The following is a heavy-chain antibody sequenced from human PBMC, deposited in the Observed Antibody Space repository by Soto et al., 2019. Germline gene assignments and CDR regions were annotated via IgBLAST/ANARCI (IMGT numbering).Heavy chain of an antibody. V-gene: IGHV1-58*01. CDR3: AAVSDPLLYADAFDI. Sequence: SVKVSCKASGFTFTSSAVQWVRQARGQRLEWIGWIVVGSGNTNYAQKFQERVTITRDMSTSTAYMELSSLRSEDTAVYYCAAVSDPLLYADAFDIWGQGTMVTVSS. CDR2: IVVGSGNT. CDR1: GFTFTSSA. D-gene: IGHD3-10*01. J-gene: IGHJ3*02.